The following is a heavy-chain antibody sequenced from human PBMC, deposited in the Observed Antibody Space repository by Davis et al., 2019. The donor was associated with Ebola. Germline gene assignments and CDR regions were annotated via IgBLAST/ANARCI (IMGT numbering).Heavy chain of an antibody. V-gene: IGHV1-3*01. J-gene: IGHJ6*02. CDR2: INAGNGNT. CDR1: GYTFTSYA. CDR3: AREDTRYYYYYGMDV. D-gene: IGHD5-18*01. Sequence: ASVKVSCKASGYTFTSYAMHWVRQAPGQRLEWMGWINAGNGNTKYSQKFQGRVTITRDTSASTAYMELSSLRSEDTAVYYCAREDTRYYYYYGMDVWGQGTTVTVSS.